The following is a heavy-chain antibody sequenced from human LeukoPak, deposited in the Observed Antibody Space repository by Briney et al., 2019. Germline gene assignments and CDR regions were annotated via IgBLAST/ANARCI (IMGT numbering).Heavy chain of an antibody. J-gene: IGHJ4*02. CDR2: IYNSGST. CDR1: GGSISSYS. V-gene: IGHV4-59*01. Sequence: SETLSLTCTVSGGSISSYSWSWIRQPPGKRLEWIGYIYNSGSTNYNPSLKSRVTVSVDTSKNQFSLKLSSVTAADTAVYYCARELGVATLHLDFWGQGILVTVSS. CDR3: ARELGVATLHLDF. D-gene: IGHD2-21*02.